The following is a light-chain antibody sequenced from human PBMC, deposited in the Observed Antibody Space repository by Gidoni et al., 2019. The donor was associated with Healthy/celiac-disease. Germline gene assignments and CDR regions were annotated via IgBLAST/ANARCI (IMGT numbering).Light chain of an antibody. CDR3: QQYGT. CDR2: GAS. J-gene: IGKJ3*01. V-gene: IGKV3-20*01. Sequence: EIVLTQSPGTLSLSPGERATLSCRASHSVSSSYLAWYQQKPGQAPRLLIYGASSRATGIPDRFSGSGSGTDFTLNISRLEPEDFEVYYCQQYGTFXPXTKVDIK. CDR1: HSVSSSY.